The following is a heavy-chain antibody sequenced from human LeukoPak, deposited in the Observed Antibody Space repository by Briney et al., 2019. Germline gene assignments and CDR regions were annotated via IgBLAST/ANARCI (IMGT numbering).Heavy chain of an antibody. CDR3: ARAAYNWNYNLDY. CDR2: INHSGST. CDR1: GGSFSGYY. D-gene: IGHD1-7*01. J-gene: IGHJ4*02. V-gene: IGHV4-34*01. Sequence: SETLSLTCAVYGGSFSGYYWSWIRQPPGKGLEWIGEINHSGSTNYNPSLKSRVTISVDTSKNQFSLKLSSVTAADTAMYYCARAAYNWNYNLDYWGQGTLVTVSS.